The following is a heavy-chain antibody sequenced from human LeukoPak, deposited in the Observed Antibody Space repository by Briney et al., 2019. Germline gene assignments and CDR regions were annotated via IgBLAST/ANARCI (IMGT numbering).Heavy chain of an antibody. Sequence: ASESLSLTRAVSGGSIRSSSYYWGWIRHPPGKGLEWIGSIYYSGSTYYTPSLKSRVTISVDTSKHQFCLKLSSVTAADTAVYYCARVVAAAGTSDYYMDVWGKGTTVTVSS. CDR3: ARVVAAAGTSDYYMDV. CDR1: GGSIRSSSYY. D-gene: IGHD6-13*01. J-gene: IGHJ6*03. V-gene: IGHV4-39*07. CDR2: IYYSGST.